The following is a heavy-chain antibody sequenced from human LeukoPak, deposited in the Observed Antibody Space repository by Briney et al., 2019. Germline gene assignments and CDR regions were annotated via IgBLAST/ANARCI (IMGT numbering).Heavy chain of an antibody. CDR3: AKVEFVKSGFLHSSSTGPYYYYGMDV. D-gene: IGHD6-13*01. CDR1: GFTFSSYG. Sequence: GGSLRLSCAASGFTFSSYGMHWVRQAPGKGLEWVAVISYDGSNKYYADSVKGRFTISRDNSKNTLYLQMNSLRAEDTAVYYCAKVEFVKSGFLHSSSTGPYYYYGMDVWGQGTTATVSS. V-gene: IGHV3-30*18. J-gene: IGHJ6*02. CDR2: ISYDGSNK.